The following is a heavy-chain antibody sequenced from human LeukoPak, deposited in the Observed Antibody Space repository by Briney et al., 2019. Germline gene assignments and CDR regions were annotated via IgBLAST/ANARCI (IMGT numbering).Heavy chain of an antibody. D-gene: IGHD2-2*02. V-gene: IGHV1-18*01. CDR3: ARDGLSYTNPNNWFDP. CDR1: GYPFTSYY. CDR2: ISVYNGDT. J-gene: IGHJ5*02. Sequence: GASVKVSCKASGYPFTSYYINWVRQAPGQGLEWMGRISVYNGDTNYAQNFQGRVTMTTDTSTDTAYMELRSLRYDDTAVYYCARDGLSYTNPNNWFDPWGQGTLVTVSS.